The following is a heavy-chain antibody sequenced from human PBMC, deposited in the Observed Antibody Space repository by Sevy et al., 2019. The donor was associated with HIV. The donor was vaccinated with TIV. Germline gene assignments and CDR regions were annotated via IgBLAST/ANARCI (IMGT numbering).Heavy chain of an antibody. D-gene: IGHD2-2*01. J-gene: IGHJ2*01. V-gene: IGHV4-59*08. CDR2: IYLSGDT. CDR3: ARHQLLPPNWYLDL. CDR1: GDDISDYY. Sequence: SETLSLTCTVSGDDISDYYWSWIRQPPGKGLEWIGFIYLSGDTNYHPSLKSRVTMSVDTSKNQFSLKLNSVTAADSAVYYCARHQLLPPNWYLDLWGRGTLVTVSS.